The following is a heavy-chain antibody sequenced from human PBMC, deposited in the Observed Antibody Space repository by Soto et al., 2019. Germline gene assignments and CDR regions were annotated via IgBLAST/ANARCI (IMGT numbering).Heavy chain of an antibody. Sequence: ASVKVSCKASGYTFTSYGISWVRQAPGQGLEWMGWISAYNGNTNYAQKLQGRVTMTTDTSTSTAYMELRSLRSDDTAVYYCARDDDPFMADDAFDSWGQGTMVTVSS. J-gene: IGHJ3*02. CDR1: GYTFTSYG. V-gene: IGHV1-18*01. CDR3: ARDDDPFMADDAFDS. CDR2: ISAYNGNT. D-gene: IGHD1-1*01.